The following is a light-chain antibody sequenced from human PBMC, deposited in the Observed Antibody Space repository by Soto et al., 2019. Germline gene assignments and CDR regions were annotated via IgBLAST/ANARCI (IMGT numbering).Light chain of an antibody. V-gene: IGKV1-33*01. CDR3: QQYDNHPPIT. CDR1: QAINNY. Sequence: DIQMTQSPSSLSVSVGDRITITCQASQAINNYLNWYQQKPGKVPKLLIYEASNLDTGVPSRFSGSGSGTDFTLTISSLQPEDIATYYCQQYDNHPPITFGQGTRLEIK. CDR2: EAS. J-gene: IGKJ5*01.